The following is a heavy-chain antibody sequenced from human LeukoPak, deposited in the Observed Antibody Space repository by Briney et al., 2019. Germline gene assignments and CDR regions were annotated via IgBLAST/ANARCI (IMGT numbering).Heavy chain of an antibody. V-gene: IGHV1-8*01. CDR2: MNPNSGNT. CDR3: ATGYSSGWYGYYYGMDV. CDR1: GYTFTSYD. Sequence: ASVKVSCKASGYTFTSYDINWVRQATGQGLEWMGWMNPNSGNTGYAQKFQGRVTMTRNTSISTAYMELSSLRSEDTAVYYCATGYSSGWYGYYYGMDVWGQGTTVTVFS. J-gene: IGHJ6*02. D-gene: IGHD6-19*01.